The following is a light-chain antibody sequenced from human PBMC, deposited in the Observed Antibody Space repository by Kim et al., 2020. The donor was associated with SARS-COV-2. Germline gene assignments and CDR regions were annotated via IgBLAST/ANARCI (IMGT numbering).Light chain of an antibody. CDR3: CSYAGTVV. CDR1: SSDVGGYYY. V-gene: IGLV2-11*01. J-gene: IGLJ2*01. Sequence: SPGQSVTISCTGTSSDVGGYYYVSWYQQHPGKAPKLMIYDVSKRPSGVPDRFSGSKSGNTASLTISGLQAEDEADYYCCSYAGTVVFGGGTKLTVL. CDR2: DVS.